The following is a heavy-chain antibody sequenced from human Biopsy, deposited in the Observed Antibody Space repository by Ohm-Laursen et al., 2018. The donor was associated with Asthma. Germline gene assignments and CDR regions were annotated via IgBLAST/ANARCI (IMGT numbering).Heavy chain of an antibody. V-gene: IGHV3-11*01. CDR3: ARVFESSEWGPFYHFGLDV. CDR2: ISSSGSTT. CDR1: GFSFSDYY. D-gene: IGHD6-25*01. Sequence: SLRLSCAASGFSFSDYYMTWMRQAPGKGLAWVSSISSSGSTTYPAESVKGRFTISRDNAQKSLFLQMGSLRAEDTAIYYCARVFESSEWGPFYHFGLDVWGQGTTVAVSS. J-gene: IGHJ6*02.